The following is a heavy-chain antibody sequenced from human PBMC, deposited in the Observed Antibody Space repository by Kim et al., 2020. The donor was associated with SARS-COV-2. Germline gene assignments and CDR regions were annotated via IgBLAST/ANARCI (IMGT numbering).Heavy chain of an antibody. Sequence: SETLSLTCIVSGGSISSSSYYWGWIRQPPGKGLEWIGSIYYTGSTYYNPSLKSRVTISVDTSNNQFSLRLSSVTAADTALYYCAKHIVGAAPAFYYGIDVWGQGTTVTVS. D-gene: IGHD1-26*01. J-gene: IGHJ6*02. CDR2: IYYTGST. CDR1: GGSISSSSYY. CDR3: AKHIVGAAPAFYYGIDV. V-gene: IGHV4-39*07.